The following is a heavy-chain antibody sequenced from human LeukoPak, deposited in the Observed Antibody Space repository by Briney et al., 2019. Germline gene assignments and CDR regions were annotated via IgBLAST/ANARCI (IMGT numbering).Heavy chain of an antibody. CDR3: ARDSDTAMVDF. CDR2: TWYDGSNK. Sequence: PGGSLRLSCAASGFTFSSYGMHWVRQAPGKGLEWVAVTWYDGSNKYYADSVKGRFTISRDNSKNTLYLQMNSLRAEDTAVYYCARDSDTAMVDFWGQGTLVTVSS. CDR1: GFTFSSYG. V-gene: IGHV3-33*01. D-gene: IGHD5-18*01. J-gene: IGHJ4*02.